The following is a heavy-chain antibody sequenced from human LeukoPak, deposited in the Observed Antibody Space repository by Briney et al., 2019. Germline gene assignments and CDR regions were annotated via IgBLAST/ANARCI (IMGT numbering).Heavy chain of an antibody. CDR1: GYTFTGYY. V-gene: IGHV1-2*02. J-gene: IGHJ4*02. Sequence: ASVEVSCKASGYTFTGYYMHWVRQAPGQGLEWMGWINPNSGGTNYAQKFQGRVTMTRDTSISTAYMELSRLRSDDTAVYYCVRIVGATNDDDYWGQGTLVTVSS. CDR3: VRIVGATNDDDY. CDR2: INPNSGGT. D-gene: IGHD1-26*01.